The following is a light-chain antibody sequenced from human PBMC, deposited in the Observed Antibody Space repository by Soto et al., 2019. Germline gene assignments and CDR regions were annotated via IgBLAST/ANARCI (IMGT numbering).Light chain of an antibody. Sequence: EIVLTQSPGTLSLSPGERATLSCRASESVSSHYIGWYQQRRGQAPRLLIYGPGNRAPGIPGRFSGDGAGTDFPLTITRLEPEVVAVYYCQHYGSAVTFGGGTKVQIK. CDR2: GPG. J-gene: IGKJ4*01. V-gene: IGKV3-20*01. CDR1: ESVSSHY. CDR3: QHYGSAVT.